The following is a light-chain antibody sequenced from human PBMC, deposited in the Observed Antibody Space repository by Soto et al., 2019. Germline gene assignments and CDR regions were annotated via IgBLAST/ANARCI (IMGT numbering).Light chain of an antibody. V-gene: IGLV2-14*03. CDR3: ASYSLTYIDVL. Sequence: QSALTQPASVSGSTGQSVTISCTGSRSDSGDYDYVSWYQHHPGKAPKLLIFDVSNRPSGVSPRFSGSKSGNSASLTISGLQPEDEADYHCASYSLTYIDVLFGGGTKLTVL. J-gene: IGLJ2*01. CDR1: RSDSGDYDY. CDR2: DVS.